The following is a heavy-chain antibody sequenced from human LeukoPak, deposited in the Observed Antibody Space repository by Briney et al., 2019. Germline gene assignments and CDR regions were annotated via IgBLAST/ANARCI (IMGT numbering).Heavy chain of an antibody. CDR2: IYYSGST. V-gene: IGHV4-59*01. J-gene: IGHJ3*02. CDR1: RGSTSSYY. D-gene: IGHD3-3*01. Sequence: PSETLSLTRTVSRGSTSSYYWSCIRQPPGKGLEWIGYIYYSGSTNYNPSLTSRVTISVDSSKNPFSLKLRSVTAADTAVYYWARHSEGPEYYDFWSGPARLKDFGIWGQGAMVTVAS. CDR3: ARHSEGPEYYDFWSGPARLKDFGI.